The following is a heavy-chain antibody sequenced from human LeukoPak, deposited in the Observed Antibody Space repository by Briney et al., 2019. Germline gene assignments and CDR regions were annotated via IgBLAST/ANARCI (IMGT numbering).Heavy chain of an antibody. CDR3: SEGGFGYPFLY. CDR2: ISTCGGST. V-gene: IGHV3-23*01. J-gene: IGHJ4*02. D-gene: IGHD3-22*01. Sequence: GRTLRLSCAASGFTFSSYAISWVHQAPGPGLEWVSAISTCGGSTYYTDSVMGRFILSRDNSKKTLYLHMNSLSAEATAVSYCSEGGFGYPFLYWGQRTLVTVSS. CDR1: GFTFSSYA.